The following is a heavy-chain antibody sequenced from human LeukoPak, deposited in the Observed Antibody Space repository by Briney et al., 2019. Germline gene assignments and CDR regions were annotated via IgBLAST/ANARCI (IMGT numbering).Heavy chain of an antibody. CDR1: GGTFSSYA. D-gene: IGHD2-8*01. CDR2: IIPILGTA. Sequence: ASVKVSCKASGGTFSSYAISWVRQAPGQGLEWMGGIIPILGTANYAQKFQGRVTITADESTSTAYMELSSLRSEDTAVYYCARELMEAFDIWGQGTMVTVSS. CDR3: ARELMEAFDI. J-gene: IGHJ3*02. V-gene: IGHV1-69*13.